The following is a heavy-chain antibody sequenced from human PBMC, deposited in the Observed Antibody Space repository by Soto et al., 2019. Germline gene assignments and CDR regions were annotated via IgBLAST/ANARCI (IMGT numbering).Heavy chain of an antibody. Sequence: EVHLVESGGSLVTPGGSLRLSCAASGFPFTKAWMTWVRQAPGKGLEWVGRIRSKTSSETREYAAPVKGRFTISRDDSKNMLYLEMNSLKIEDPGVYYCTTDGFTGIVGIWGQGTMVTVSS. CDR3: TTDGFTGIVGI. D-gene: IGHD3-22*01. CDR1: GFPFTKAW. V-gene: IGHV3-15*01. J-gene: IGHJ3*02. CDR2: IRSKTSSETR.